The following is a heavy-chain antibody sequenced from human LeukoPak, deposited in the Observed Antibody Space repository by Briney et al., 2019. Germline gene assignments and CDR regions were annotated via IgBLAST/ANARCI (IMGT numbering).Heavy chain of an antibody. D-gene: IGHD2-2*01. V-gene: IGHV4-34*01. CDR3: ARGRAGYCSSTSCYGRGGHNWFDP. J-gene: IGHJ5*02. Sequence: SETLSLTCAVYGGSFSGYYWSWIRQPPGKGLEWIGEINHSGSTNYNPSLKSRVTISVDTSKSQFSLKLSSVTAADTAVYYCARGRAGYCSSTSCYGRGGHNWFDPWGQGTLVTVSS. CDR1: GGSFSGYY. CDR2: INHSGST.